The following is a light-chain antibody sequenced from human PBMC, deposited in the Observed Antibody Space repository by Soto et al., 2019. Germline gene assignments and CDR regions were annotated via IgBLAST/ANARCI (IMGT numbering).Light chain of an antibody. CDR1: QSVSSSY. J-gene: IGKJ1*01. V-gene: IGKV3-20*01. CDR2: GAS. Sequence: EIVLTQSPGTLSLSPGERATLSCRGSQSVSSSYLAWYQQKPGQAPRLLIYGASSRATGIPARFSGSGSGTDFTLTISRLEPEDFAVYYCQQYGGSPTWTFGQGTKVEIK. CDR3: QQYGGSPTWT.